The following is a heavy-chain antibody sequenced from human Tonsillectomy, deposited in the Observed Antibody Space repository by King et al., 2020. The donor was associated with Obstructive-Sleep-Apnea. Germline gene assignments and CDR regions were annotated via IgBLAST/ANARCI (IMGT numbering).Heavy chain of an antibody. CDR2: INWNGGST. CDR1: GFTFDDYG. V-gene: IGHV3-20*01. D-gene: IGHD3-22*01. J-gene: IGHJ4*02. Sequence: QLVQSGGGVVRPGGSLRLSCAASGFTFDDYGMSWVRQAPGKGLEWVSGINWNGGSTGYADSVKGRFTISRDNAKNSLYLQMNSLRAEDTALYHCARDSGKFYGSSGYHQVWGQGTLVPVSS. CDR3: ARDSGKFYGSSGYHQV.